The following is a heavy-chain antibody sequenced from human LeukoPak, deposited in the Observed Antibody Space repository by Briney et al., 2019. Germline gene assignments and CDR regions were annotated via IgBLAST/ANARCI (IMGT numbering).Heavy chain of an antibody. J-gene: IGHJ4*02. V-gene: IGHV3-74*01. CDR3: ALSRYDYVWGSYRYDY. Sequence: RGSLRLSCAASGFTFSSYWMHWVRQAPGKGLVWVSRINSDGSSTSYADSVKGRFTISRDNAKNTLYLQMNSLRAEDTAVYYCALSRYDYVWGSYRYDYWGQGTLVTVSS. CDR1: GFTFSSYW. CDR2: INSDGSST. D-gene: IGHD3-16*02.